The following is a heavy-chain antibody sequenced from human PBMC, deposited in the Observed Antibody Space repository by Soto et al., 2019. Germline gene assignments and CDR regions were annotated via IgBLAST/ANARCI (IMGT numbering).Heavy chain of an antibody. CDR3: AHLYLHDYGDYRNFDY. Sequence: QITLKESGPTLVKPTQTLTLTCTFSGFSLSTSGVGVGWIRQPPGKALEWLALIYWDDDKRYSPSLKSRLTITKDTSKNQVVLTMTNMDPVDTATYYCAHLYLHDYGDYRNFDYWGQGTLVTVSS. CDR2: IYWDDDK. CDR1: GFSLSTSGVG. D-gene: IGHD4-17*01. J-gene: IGHJ4*02. V-gene: IGHV2-5*02.